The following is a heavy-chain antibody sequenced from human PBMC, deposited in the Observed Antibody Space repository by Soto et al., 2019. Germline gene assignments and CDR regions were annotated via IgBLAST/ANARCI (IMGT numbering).Heavy chain of an antibody. V-gene: IGHV5-10-1*01. D-gene: IGHD2-2*01. CDR3: AAPKQLSMGYYYGMDV. CDR2: IDPSDSYT. CDR1: GYSFTSYW. Sequence: GESLKISCKGSGYSFTSYWISWVRQMPGKGLGWMGRIDPSDSYTNYSPSFQGHVTISADKSISTAYLQWSSLKASDTAMYYCAAPKQLSMGYYYGMDVWGQGTTVTVSS. J-gene: IGHJ6*02.